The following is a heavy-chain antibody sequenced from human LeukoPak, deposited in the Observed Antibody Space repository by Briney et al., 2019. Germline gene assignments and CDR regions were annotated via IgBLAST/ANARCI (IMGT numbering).Heavy chain of an antibody. CDR3: ARAGIAVAGTFDY. D-gene: IGHD6-19*01. J-gene: IGHJ4*02. CDR1: GFTFSSYA. Sequence: GGSLRLSCAASGFTFSSYAMSWVRQAPGKGLEWVSVIYSGGSTYYADSVKGRFTISRDNSKNTLYLQMNSLRAEDTAVYYCARAGIAVAGTFDYWGQGTLVTVSS. V-gene: IGHV3-53*01. CDR2: IYSGGST.